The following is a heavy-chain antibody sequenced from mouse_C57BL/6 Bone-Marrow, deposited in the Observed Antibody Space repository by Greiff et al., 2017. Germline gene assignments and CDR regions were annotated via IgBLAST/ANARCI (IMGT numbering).Heavy chain of an antibody. CDR1: GFSLTSYG. D-gene: IGHD3-1*01. V-gene: IGHV2-2*01. CDR2: IWRGGSS. J-gene: IGHJ4*01. Sequence: VQLKESGPGLVQPSQSLSITCTVSGFSLTSYGVHWVRQSPGQGLEWLGVIWRGGSSDYNAAFISRLSISKDNSTSQVFFKMNRLQADDTAIYYCARNARLMEYWSQGTSVTVSS. CDR3: ARNARLMEY.